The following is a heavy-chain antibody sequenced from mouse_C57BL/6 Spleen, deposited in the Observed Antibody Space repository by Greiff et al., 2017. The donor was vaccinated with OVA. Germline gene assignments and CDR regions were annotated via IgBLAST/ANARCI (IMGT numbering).Heavy chain of an antibody. V-gene: IGHV5-15*01. CDR1: GFTFSDYG. J-gene: IGHJ3*01. CDR2: ISNLAYSI. Sequence: EVKLQESGGGLVQPGGSLKLSCAASGFTFSDYGMAWVRQAPRKGPEWVAFISNLAYSIYYADTVTGRFTISRENAKNTLYLEMSSLRSEDTAMYYCARQNDGAWFAYWGQGTLVTVSA. D-gene: IGHD2-12*01. CDR3: ARQNDGAWFAY.